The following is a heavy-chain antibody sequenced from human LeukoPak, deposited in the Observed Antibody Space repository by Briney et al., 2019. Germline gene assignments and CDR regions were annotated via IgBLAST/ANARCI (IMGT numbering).Heavy chain of an antibody. CDR3: ARGLRQEPKHIYYYYMDV. CDR1: GYSFTSYY. J-gene: IGHJ6*03. D-gene: IGHD1-26*01. V-gene: IGHV1-46*01. Sequence: GASVKVSCKASGYSFTSYYMHWVRQAPGQGLEWMGIINPSGGSTSYAQKFQGRVTMTRDMSTSTVYMELSSLRSEDTTVYYCARGLRQEPKHIYYYYMDVWGKGTTVTVSS. CDR2: INPSGGST.